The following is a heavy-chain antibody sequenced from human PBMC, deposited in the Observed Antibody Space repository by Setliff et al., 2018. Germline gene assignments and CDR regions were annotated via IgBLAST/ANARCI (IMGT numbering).Heavy chain of an antibody. CDR1: GYTFNNYG. CDR3: ARINFYVSSGYYYAPDF. CDR2: INNYSFKT. Sequence: SVKVSCQASGYTFNNYGSTWVRQAPGQGLEWMGWINNYSFKTTYPQKFLDRVTVTTDTSATTAYMELKNLRSDDTAVYYCARINFYVSSGYYYAPDFWGQGTLVTVSS. V-gene: IGHV1-18*01. D-gene: IGHD3-22*01. J-gene: IGHJ4*02.